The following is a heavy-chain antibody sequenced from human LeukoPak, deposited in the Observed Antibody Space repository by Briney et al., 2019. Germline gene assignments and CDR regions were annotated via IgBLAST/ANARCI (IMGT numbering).Heavy chain of an antibody. CDR3: ARARGCSSTSCLLEYNWFDP. CDR2: IYYSGST. Sequence: SQTLSLTCTVSGGSISSGDYYWSWIRQPPGKGLEWIGYIYYSGSTYYNPSLKSRVTISVDTSKNQFSLKLSSVTAADTAVYYCARARGCSSTSCLLEYNWFDPWGQGTLVTVSS. V-gene: IGHV4-30-4*08. D-gene: IGHD2-2*01. J-gene: IGHJ5*02. CDR1: GGSISSGDYY.